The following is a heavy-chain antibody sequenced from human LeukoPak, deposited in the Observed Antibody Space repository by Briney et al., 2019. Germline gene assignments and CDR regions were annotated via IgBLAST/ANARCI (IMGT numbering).Heavy chain of an antibody. CDR3: ARPSYDFWSGYIFDY. Sequence: PSETLSLTCTVSGGSISSSSYYWGWIRQPPGKGLERIGSIYYSGSTYYNPSLKSRVTISVDTSKNQFSLKLSSVTAADTAVYYCARPSYDFWSGYIFDYWGQGTLVTVSS. CDR1: GGSISSSSYY. J-gene: IGHJ4*02. V-gene: IGHV4-39*01. CDR2: IYYSGST. D-gene: IGHD3-3*01.